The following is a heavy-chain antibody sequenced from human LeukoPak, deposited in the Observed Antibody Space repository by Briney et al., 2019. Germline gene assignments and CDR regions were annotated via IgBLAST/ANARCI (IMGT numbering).Heavy chain of an antibody. CDR3: ARPGSSYYYDSSGYYSRWFDP. D-gene: IGHD3-22*01. V-gene: IGHV4-34*01. J-gene: IGHJ5*02. CDR1: GGSFSGYY. CDR2: INHSGST. Sequence: SETLSLTCAVYGGSFSGYYWSWIRQPPGKGLEWIGEINHSGSTNYNPSLKSRVTISADTSKNQFSLKLSSVTAADTAVYYCARPGSSYYYDSSGYYSRWFDPWGQGTLVTVSS.